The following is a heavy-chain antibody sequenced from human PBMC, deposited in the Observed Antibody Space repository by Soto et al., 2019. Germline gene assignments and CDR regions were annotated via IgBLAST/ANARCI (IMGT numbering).Heavy chain of an antibody. CDR3: ARVISGALTGMDV. D-gene: IGHD2-15*01. J-gene: IGHJ6*02. CDR1: GYSFTTYW. V-gene: IGHV5-51*01. Sequence: PGESLKISCKGSGYSFTTYWIGWVRQMPGKGLEWMGIIYPGDSDTTYSPFFKGQVTISVDKSISTAYLQWNSLKASDTAMYYCARVISGALTGMDVWGQGTTVTVSS. CDR2: IYPGDSDT.